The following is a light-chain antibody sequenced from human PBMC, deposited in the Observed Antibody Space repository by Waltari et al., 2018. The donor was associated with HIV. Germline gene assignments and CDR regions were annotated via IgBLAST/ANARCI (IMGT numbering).Light chain of an antibody. V-gene: IGLV1-47*01. Sequence: QSVLTQPPSASGTPGQRVTISCSGSSSHIGGNFVYWYQQLPGTAPKLLIYRDNQRPAGVPDRYSGSKSGTSASLAINGLRSEDEADYYCAAWDDSLSGLYVFGTGTKVTVL. CDR2: RDN. J-gene: IGLJ1*01. CDR3: AAWDDSLSGLYV. CDR1: SSHIGGNF.